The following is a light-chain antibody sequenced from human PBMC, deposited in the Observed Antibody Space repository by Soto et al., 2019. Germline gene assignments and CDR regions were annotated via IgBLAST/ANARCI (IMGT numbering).Light chain of an antibody. J-gene: IGKJ4*01. CDR3: QQYKSFSLT. Sequence: DIQMTQSPSTLSASVGDRVTITCRASQIISNWLAWYQQKPGKAPKLLIYKTSNLDSGVPSRFSGSGSGTEFSLTISILQPDDFATYYCQQYKSFSLTFGGGTRVEVK. V-gene: IGKV1-5*03. CDR1: QIISNW. CDR2: KTS.